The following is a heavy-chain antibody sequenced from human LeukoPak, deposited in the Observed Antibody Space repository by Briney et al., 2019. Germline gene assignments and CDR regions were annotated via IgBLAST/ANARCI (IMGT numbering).Heavy chain of an antibody. Sequence: GGSLRLSCAASGFTFSSYAMGWVRQAPGKGLEWVSSISGSGGSTYYADSVRGRFTISRDNSKNTLYLQMNSLRAEDTAVYYCARDTVDTAMVPDAFDIWGQGTMVTVSS. CDR1: GFTFSSYA. J-gene: IGHJ3*02. D-gene: IGHD5-18*01. V-gene: IGHV3-23*01. CDR3: ARDTVDTAMVPDAFDI. CDR2: ISGSGGST.